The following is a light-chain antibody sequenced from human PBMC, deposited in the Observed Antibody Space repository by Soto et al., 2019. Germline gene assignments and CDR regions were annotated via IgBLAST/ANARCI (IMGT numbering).Light chain of an antibody. CDR1: NIGSKR. V-gene: IGLV3-21*02. CDR2: DDS. Sequence: SYELTQPPSVSVAPGQTARMTCGGNNIGSKRVHWYQQKPGQAPVLVVYDDSDRPSGIPDRFSGSNSGNTATLTIGRVEAGDEADYYCQVWDSSSDHYVFGNGTKVTVL. CDR3: QVWDSSSDHYV. J-gene: IGLJ1*01.